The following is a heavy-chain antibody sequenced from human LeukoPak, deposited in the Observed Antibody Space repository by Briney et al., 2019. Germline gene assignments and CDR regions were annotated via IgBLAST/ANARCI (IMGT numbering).Heavy chain of an antibody. CDR3: ARRDMVTSAFDI. Sequence: GGSLRLSCAASGFTFSDYYMSWIRQAPGKGLEWVSYISSSGSYTNYADSVKGRFTISRDNAKNSLYLQMNSLRAEDTAVYYCARRDMVTSAFDIWGQGTMVTLSS. J-gene: IGHJ3*02. D-gene: IGHD5-18*01. V-gene: IGHV3-11*03. CDR1: GFTFSDYY. CDR2: ISSSGSYT.